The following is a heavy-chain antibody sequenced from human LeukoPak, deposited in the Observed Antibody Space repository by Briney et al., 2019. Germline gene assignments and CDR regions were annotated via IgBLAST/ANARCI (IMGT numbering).Heavy chain of an antibody. CDR1: GGSFSGYY. CDR3: ARGPGRVFRASSWYGGGWFDP. Sequence: PSETLSLTCAVYGGSFSGYYWSWIRQPPGKGLEWIGEINRSGSTNYNPSLKSRVTISVDTSKNQFSLKLSPVTAADTAVYYCARGPGRVFRASSWYGGGWFDPWGQGTLVTVSS. CDR2: INRSGST. V-gene: IGHV4-34*01. J-gene: IGHJ5*02. D-gene: IGHD6-13*01.